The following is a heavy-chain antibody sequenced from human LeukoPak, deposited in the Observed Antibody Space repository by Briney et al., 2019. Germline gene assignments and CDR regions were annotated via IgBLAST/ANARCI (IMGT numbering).Heavy chain of an antibody. CDR3: ARFGYGSGTRS. Sequence: PSETLSLTCSVSGDSISSSGYYWDWIRQPPGKGLEWIGGIYTSGSTNYNPALKSRVTISVETSKNQFSLKLSSVTAADTAVYYCARFGYGSGTRSWGQGTLVTVSS. J-gene: IGHJ5*02. V-gene: IGHV4-39*07. CDR1: GDSISSSGYY. CDR2: IYTSGST. D-gene: IGHD3-10*01.